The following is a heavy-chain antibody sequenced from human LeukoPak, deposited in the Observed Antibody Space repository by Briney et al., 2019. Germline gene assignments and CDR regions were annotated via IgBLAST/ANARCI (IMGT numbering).Heavy chain of an antibody. V-gene: IGHV4-39*01. CDR1: GDSISSSSCY. CDR3: ARHKNVLRFLEWLPNWFDP. D-gene: IGHD3-3*01. Sequence: PSETLSLTCTVSGDSISSSSCYWGCIRQPPGKGLEGIGSIYYSGSTYYNPSLKSRVTISVDTSKNQFSLKLSSVTAADTAVYYCARHKNVLRFLEWLPNWFDPWGQGTLVTVSS. CDR2: IYYSGST. J-gene: IGHJ5*02.